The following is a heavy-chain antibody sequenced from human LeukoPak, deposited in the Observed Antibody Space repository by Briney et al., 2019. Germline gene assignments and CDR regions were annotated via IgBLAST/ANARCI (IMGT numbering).Heavy chain of an antibody. V-gene: IGHV1-8*01. J-gene: IGHJ4*02. CDR1: RYTFTSYD. D-gene: IGHD1-26*01. CDR3: ARGRDMGAYDY. Sequence: ASVKVSCKASRYTFTSYDIDWVRQATGQGLEWMGWMNPNSGNTGYAQKFQGRVTMTRNTSISTADMELSSLRSEDTAVYYCARGRDMGAYDYWGQGTLVTVSS. CDR2: MNPNSGNT.